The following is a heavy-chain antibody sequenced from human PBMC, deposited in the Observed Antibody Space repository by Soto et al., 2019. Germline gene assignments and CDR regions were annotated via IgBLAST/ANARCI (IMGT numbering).Heavy chain of an antibody. D-gene: IGHD2-8*01. Sequence: QVQLVQSGAEMKQPGASVKVSCKTSGYAFSGYRLSWVRQGPGQGLEWMGWISGYNGNTDYAQKFQGRVTMTTDTSTSTAYIELRSLRSDGTAVYYCARDLGPPNWFDSWGQGTLVTVSS. CDR2: ISGYNGNT. CDR3: ARDLGPPNWFDS. CDR1: GYAFSGYR. J-gene: IGHJ5*01. V-gene: IGHV1-18*01.